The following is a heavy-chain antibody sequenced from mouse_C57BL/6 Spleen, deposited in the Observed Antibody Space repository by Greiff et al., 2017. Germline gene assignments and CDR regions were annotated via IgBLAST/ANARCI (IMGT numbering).Heavy chain of an antibody. Sequence: VMLVESGPELVKPGASVKISCKASGYAFSSSWMNWVKQRPGKGLEWIGRIYPGDGDTNYNGKFKGKATLTADKSSSTAYMQLSSLTSEDSAVYFCAAPHYGSSYDAMDYWGQGTSVTVSS. D-gene: IGHD1-1*01. CDR1: GYAFSSSW. CDR2: IYPGDGDT. J-gene: IGHJ4*01. V-gene: IGHV1-82*01. CDR3: AAPHYGSSYDAMDY.